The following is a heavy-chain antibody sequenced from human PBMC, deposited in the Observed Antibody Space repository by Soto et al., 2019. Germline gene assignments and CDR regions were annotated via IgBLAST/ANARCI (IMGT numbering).Heavy chain of an antibody. V-gene: IGHV3-73*01. D-gene: IGHD2-2*02. CDR2: IRSRANNFAT. CDR1: GFIFSGSA. CDR3: ARGQGAAIGDYYYHGMDV. Sequence: GGSLRLSCAASGFIFSGSAIHWVRQASGKRLEWVGRIRSRANNFATSSAASVKGRFTFSRDDSKNTAYLQMNTLKPEDTAVYYCARGQGAAIGDYYYHGMDVWGQGTTVTVSS. J-gene: IGHJ6*02.